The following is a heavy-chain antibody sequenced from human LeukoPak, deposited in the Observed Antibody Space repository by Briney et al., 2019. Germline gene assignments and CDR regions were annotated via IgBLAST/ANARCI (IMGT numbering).Heavy chain of an antibody. Sequence: SSQTLSLTCAVSGGSISSGGYSWSWIRQPPGKGLEWIGYIYHSGSTFYNPSLKSRVTISVDRSKNQFSLKLSSVTAADTAVYYCASQRGDYWRDWFDPWGQGTLVTVSS. CDR3: ASQRGDYWRDWFDP. D-gene: IGHD4-17*01. V-gene: IGHV4-30-2*01. CDR1: GGSISSGGYS. J-gene: IGHJ5*02. CDR2: IYHSGST.